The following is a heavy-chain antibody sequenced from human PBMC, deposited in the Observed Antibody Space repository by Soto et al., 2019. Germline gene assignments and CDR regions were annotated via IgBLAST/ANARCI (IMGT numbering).Heavy chain of an antibody. CDR3: AKGYCSSSSCSRGYFDY. Sequence: GGSLRLSCAASGFTFSSYAMNWVRQAPGKGLQWVSAISDSGGNTYHADSVKGRFTISRDSSKNTLYLQMNSLRAEDTAVYYCAKGYCSSSSCSRGYFDYWGQGTLVTVSS. D-gene: IGHD2-2*01. J-gene: IGHJ4*02. CDR1: GFTFSSYA. V-gene: IGHV3-23*01. CDR2: ISDSGGNT.